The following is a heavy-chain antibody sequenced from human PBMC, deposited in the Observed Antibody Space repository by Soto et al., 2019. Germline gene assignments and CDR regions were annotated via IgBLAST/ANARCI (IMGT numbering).Heavy chain of an antibody. CDR3: AKDLSKRYCSGGSCYRNYYGMDV. CDR2: ISWDGGST. J-gene: IGHJ6*02. D-gene: IGHD2-15*01. CDR1: GFTFDYYA. Sequence: GGSLRLSCAASGFTFDYYAMHWVRQAPGKGLEWVSLISWDGGSTYYADSVKGRFTISRDNSKNSLYLQMNSLRAEDTALYYCAKDLSKRYCSGGSCYRNYYGMDVWGQGTTVTVSS. V-gene: IGHV3-43D*04.